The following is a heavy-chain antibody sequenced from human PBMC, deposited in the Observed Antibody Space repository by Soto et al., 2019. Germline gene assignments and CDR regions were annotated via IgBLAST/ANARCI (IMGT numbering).Heavy chain of an antibody. D-gene: IGHD3-16*02. J-gene: IGHJ3*02. CDR2: IKSKTDGGTT. Sequence: GGSLRLSCAASGFTFSNAWMNWVRQAPGKGLEWVGRIKSKTDGGTTDYAAPVKGRFTISRDDSKNTLYLQMNSLKTEDTAVYYCTTDLFTSLGELSLKAGHAFDIWGQGTMVTVSS. CDR3: TTDLFTSLGELSLKAGHAFDI. V-gene: IGHV3-15*07. CDR1: GFTFSNAW.